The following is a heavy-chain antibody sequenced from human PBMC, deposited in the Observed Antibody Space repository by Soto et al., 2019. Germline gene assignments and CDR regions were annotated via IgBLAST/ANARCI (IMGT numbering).Heavy chain of an antibody. D-gene: IGHD3-22*01. CDR2: ISGSGGST. Sequence: PGGSLRLSCAASGFTFSIYSMNWVRQAPGNGLEWVSLISGSGGSTHYADSVEGRFTISRDNSKNTLYLEMNSLKTEDTAVYYCTRVWGDYYDSSGRRRGVLDVWGQGTTVTVSS. V-gene: IGHV3-23*01. CDR3: TRVWGDYYDSSGRRRGVLDV. CDR1: GFTFSIYS. J-gene: IGHJ6*02.